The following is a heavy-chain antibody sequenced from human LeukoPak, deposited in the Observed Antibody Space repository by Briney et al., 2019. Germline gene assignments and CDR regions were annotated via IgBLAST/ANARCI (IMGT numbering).Heavy chain of an antibody. CDR1: GGTFSSYA. D-gene: IGHD2-2*01. CDR2: IIPIFGTA. J-gene: IGHJ4*02. Sequence: SVKVSCKASGGTFSSYAISWVRQAPGQGLEWMGGIIPIFGTANYAQKFQGRVTITADESTSTAYMELSSLRSEDTAVYYCARGLPAAVEPTDYWGQGTLVTVSS. V-gene: IGHV1-69*13. CDR3: ARGLPAAVEPTDY.